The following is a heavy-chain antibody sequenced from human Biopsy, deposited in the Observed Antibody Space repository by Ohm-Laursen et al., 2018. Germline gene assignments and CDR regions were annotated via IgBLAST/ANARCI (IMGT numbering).Heavy chain of an antibody. CDR1: GGYVRSLSYY. V-gene: IGHV4-61*01. D-gene: IGHD3-16*01. CDR2: IYYNGNT. Sequence: PSETLSLTWSVSGGYVRSLSYYWSWVRQSPGKGLDWIGHIYYNGNTKYDPSLKSRVTISLDTSKNQVSLKLNSVTAADRAVYYCAASPSYMIFDFWGQGTSVTVSS. CDR3: AASPSYMIFDF. J-gene: IGHJ4*02.